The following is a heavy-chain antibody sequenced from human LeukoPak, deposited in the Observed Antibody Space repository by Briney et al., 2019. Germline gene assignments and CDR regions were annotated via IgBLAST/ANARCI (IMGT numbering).Heavy chain of an antibody. Sequence: PSETLSLTCTVSGGSISSYSWTWIRQPPGKGLEWIGSIYYSGSTNYNPSLKSRVTISVDTSKNQFSLKLSSVTAADTAVYYCVRDRVLGAFDIRGQGTMVTVSS. J-gene: IGHJ3*02. CDR2: IYYSGST. CDR1: GGSISSYS. CDR3: VRDRVLGAFDI. D-gene: IGHD3-16*01. V-gene: IGHV4-59*01.